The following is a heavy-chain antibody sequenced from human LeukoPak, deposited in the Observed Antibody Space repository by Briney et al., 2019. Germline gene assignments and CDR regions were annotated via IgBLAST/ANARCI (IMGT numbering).Heavy chain of an antibody. Sequence: GSLRLSCAASGFTVSSNYMSWIRQPPGKGLEWIGEINHSGSTNYNPSLKSRVTISVDTSKNQFSLKLSSVTAADTAVYYCARGLRTVSGATTYYYYGMDVWGQGTTVTVSS. CDR3: ARGLRTVSGATTYYYYGMDV. V-gene: IGHV4-34*01. J-gene: IGHJ6*02. CDR1: GFTVSSNY. CDR2: INHSGST. D-gene: IGHD1-26*01.